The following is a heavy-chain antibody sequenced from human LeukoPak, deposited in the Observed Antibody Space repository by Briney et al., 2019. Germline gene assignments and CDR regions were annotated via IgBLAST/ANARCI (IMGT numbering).Heavy chain of an antibody. CDR3: ARASWSGYPYYYYYMDV. J-gene: IGHJ6*03. D-gene: IGHD3-3*01. CDR1: GFTFSDYN. V-gene: IGHV3-21*01. Sequence: GGSLRLSCAASGFTFSDYNMRWIRQAPGKWLEWVSSISSSSSSYIYYADSVKGRFTISRDNAKNSLYLQMNSLRAEDTAVYYCARASWSGYPYYYYYMDVWGKGTTVTVSS. CDR2: ISSSSSSYI.